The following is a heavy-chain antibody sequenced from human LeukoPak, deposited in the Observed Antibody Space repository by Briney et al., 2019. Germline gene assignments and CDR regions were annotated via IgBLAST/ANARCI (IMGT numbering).Heavy chain of an antibody. Sequence: GGSLRLSCVASGFIVSSYEMNWVRQAPGKGLEWISFIASDGSIEYADSVKGRFTLSRDNAKNSLYLHMNSLRAEDTGVYHCATSLSGWGTYYYMDVWGKGTTVTISS. J-gene: IGHJ6*03. CDR3: ATSLSGWGTYYYMDV. V-gene: IGHV3-48*03. CDR1: GFIVSSYE. D-gene: IGHD3-16*01. CDR2: IASDGSI.